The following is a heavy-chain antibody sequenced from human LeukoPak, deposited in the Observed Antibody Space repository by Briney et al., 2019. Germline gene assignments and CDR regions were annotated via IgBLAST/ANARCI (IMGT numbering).Heavy chain of an antibody. CDR2: INHSGST. CDR1: GGSFSGYY. Sequence: SETLSLTCAVYGGSFSGYYWSWLRQPPGKGLEWIGEINHSGSTNYNPSLKSRVTISVDTSKNQFSLKLSSVTAADTAVYYCARGGEYYDSSGYYYLKSYFDYWGQGTLVTVSS. V-gene: IGHV4-34*01. J-gene: IGHJ4*02. D-gene: IGHD3-22*01. CDR3: ARGGEYYDSSGYYYLKSYFDY.